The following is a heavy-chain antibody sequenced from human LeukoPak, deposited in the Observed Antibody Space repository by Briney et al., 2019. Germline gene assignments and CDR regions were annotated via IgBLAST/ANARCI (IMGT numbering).Heavy chain of an antibody. CDR1: GFTFSNYW. D-gene: IGHD2-15*01. V-gene: IGHV3-7*01. Sequence: GGSLRLSCATSGFTFSNYWMNWVRQAPGGGLEWVAIIRADGGEKHYVDSVRGRFTVSRDNAKNSLYLQMISLRAEGTAVYYCATSDSGPENWGQGTLVTVSS. CDR2: IRADGGEK. J-gene: IGHJ4*02. CDR3: ATSDSGPEN.